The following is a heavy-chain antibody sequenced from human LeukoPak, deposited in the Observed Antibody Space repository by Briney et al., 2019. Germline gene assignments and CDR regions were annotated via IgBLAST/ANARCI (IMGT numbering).Heavy chain of an antibody. CDR3: ARYPPYCTSTSCYGHDAFDI. D-gene: IGHD2-2*01. Sequence: GGSLRLSCAASGFTFSSHWMSWVRQAPEKGLEWVANIKQDGSEKYYVDSVKGRFSIFRDNAKNSLYLQMNSLRVEDTAVYYCARYPPYCTSTSCYGHDAFDIWGQGTMVTVSS. CDR1: GFTFSSHW. CDR2: IKQDGSEK. V-gene: IGHV3-7*01. J-gene: IGHJ3*02.